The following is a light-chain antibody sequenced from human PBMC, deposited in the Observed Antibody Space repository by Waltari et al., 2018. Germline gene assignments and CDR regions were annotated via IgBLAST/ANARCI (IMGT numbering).Light chain of an antibody. CDR2: GAS. Sequence: ETVMTQPATLSVSPGERVTLSCRASQSVSSKLAWYQQKRGQAPRLLIYGASTRVSDVPDRFSGSGSGTEFILTISSLRSEDLAVYFCQQYHGWHLITFGQGTRLEIK. V-gene: IGKV3-15*01. CDR1: QSVSSK. J-gene: IGKJ5*01. CDR3: QQYHGWHLIT.